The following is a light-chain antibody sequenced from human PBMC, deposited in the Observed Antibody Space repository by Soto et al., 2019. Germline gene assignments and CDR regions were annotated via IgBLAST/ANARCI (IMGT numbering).Light chain of an antibody. CDR2: DAS. J-gene: IGKJ5*01. V-gene: IGKV3-11*01. Sequence: DIVLTQSPGTLSLSPGERATLSCRASQSVSSYLAWYQQKPGQAPRLLIYDASKRATGIPARFSGSGSGTDFTLTISSLEPEDFAVYHCQQRSNWRITFGHGTRLEIK. CDR1: QSVSSY. CDR3: QQRSNWRIT.